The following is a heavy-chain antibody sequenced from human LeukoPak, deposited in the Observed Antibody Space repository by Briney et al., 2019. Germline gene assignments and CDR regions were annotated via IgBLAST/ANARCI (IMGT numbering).Heavy chain of an antibody. Sequence: GGSLRLPCAASGFTFSSYAMHWVRQAPGKGLEWVAVISYDGSNKYYADSVKGRFTISRDNSRNTLYLQMNSLRAEDTAVYYCARDKSQGGSGWLASYFDYWGQGTLVTVSS. V-gene: IGHV3-30*04. CDR2: ISYDGSNK. CDR1: GFTFSSYA. J-gene: IGHJ4*02. D-gene: IGHD6-19*01. CDR3: ARDKSQGGSGWLASYFDY.